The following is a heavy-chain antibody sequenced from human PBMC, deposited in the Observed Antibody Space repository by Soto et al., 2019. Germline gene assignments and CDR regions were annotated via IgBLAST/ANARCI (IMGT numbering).Heavy chain of an antibody. Sequence: GGSLRLSCAASGFTFSSDAMSWVRQAPGKGLEWVSVISGSGDSTYYADSVRGRFTISRDNSKNTLYLQMNSLRAEDTAVYYCAKDRDGAAAGPTKFYGMDVWGQGTTVTVS. D-gene: IGHD6-13*01. J-gene: IGHJ6*02. V-gene: IGHV3-23*01. CDR1: GFTFSSDA. CDR3: AKDRDGAAAGPTKFYGMDV. CDR2: ISGSGDST.